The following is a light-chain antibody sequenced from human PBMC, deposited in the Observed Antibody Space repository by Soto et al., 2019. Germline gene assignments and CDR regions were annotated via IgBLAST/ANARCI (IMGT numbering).Light chain of an antibody. CDR3: QQDGSSPTYT. Sequence: EVVLTQSPGTLSLSPGERATLSCRASQSVTNKYLAWYQQKPGQATRLLIFGSYDRATGIPDRFSGSGSGTDLTLTISEVEPEDFEVYYCQQDGSSPTYTFGQGTKLEI. V-gene: IGKV3-20*01. CDR2: GSY. CDR1: QSVTNKY. J-gene: IGKJ2*01.